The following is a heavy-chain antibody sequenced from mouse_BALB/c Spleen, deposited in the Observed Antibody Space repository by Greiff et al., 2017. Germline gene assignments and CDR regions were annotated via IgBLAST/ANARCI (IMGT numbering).Heavy chain of an antibody. V-gene: IGHV2-2*02. J-gene: IGHJ3*01. Sequence: QVQLQQSGPGLVQPSQSLSITCTVSGFSLTSYGVHWVRQSPGKGLEWLGVIWSGGSTDYNAAFISRLSISKDNSKSQVFFKMNSLQANDTAIYYCARNSWDVAWFAYWGQGTLVTVSA. D-gene: IGHD4-1*01. CDR1: GFSLTSYG. CDR2: IWSGGST. CDR3: ARNSWDVAWFAY.